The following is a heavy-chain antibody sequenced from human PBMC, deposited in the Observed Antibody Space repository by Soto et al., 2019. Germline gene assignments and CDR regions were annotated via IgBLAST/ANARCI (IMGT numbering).Heavy chain of an antibody. CDR3: AREIYGSGSSSLGTLDY. J-gene: IGHJ4*02. CDR2: IIPIFGTA. Sequence: SVKVSCKASGGTFSSYAISWVRQAPGQGLEWMGGIIPIFGTANYAQKFQGRVTITADESTSTAYMELSSLRTEDTAVYYCAREIYGSGSSSLGTLDYWGQGTLVTVSS. D-gene: IGHD3-10*01. V-gene: IGHV1-69*13. CDR1: GGTFSSYA.